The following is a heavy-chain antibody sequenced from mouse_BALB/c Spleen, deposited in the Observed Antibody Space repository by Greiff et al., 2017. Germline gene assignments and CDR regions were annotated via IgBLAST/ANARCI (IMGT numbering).Heavy chain of an antibody. CDR1: GDSITSGY. V-gene: IGHV3-8*02. Sequence: EVQLVESGPSLVKPSQTLSLTCSVTGDSITSGYWNWIRKFPGNKLEYMGYISYSGSTYYNPSLKSRISITRDTSKNQYYLQLNSVTTEDTATYYCARGDYRYDAFAYWGQGTLVTVSA. D-gene: IGHD2-14*01. CDR2: ISYSGST. J-gene: IGHJ3*01. CDR3: ARGDYRYDAFAY.